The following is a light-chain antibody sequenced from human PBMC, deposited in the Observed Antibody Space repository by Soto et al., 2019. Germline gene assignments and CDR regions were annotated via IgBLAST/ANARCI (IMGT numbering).Light chain of an antibody. V-gene: IGLV1-44*01. CDR2: SDD. CDR1: NSNIGRYS. CDR3: AAWDDNLNGPL. J-gene: IGLJ3*02. Sequence: QSVLTQPPSLSGTPGPRVTIACSGSNSNIGRYSVNWYQHFPGTAPKILIYSDDERPSGVPDRFSGSKSGTSASLAISGLQSEDVAEYYCAAWDDNLNGPLFGGGTQLTVL.